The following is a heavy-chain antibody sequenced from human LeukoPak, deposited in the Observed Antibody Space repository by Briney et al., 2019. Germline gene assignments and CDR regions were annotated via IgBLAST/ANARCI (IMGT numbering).Heavy chain of an antibody. Sequence: SQTLSLTCTVSGDSISSGDYYWSWIRQPAGKGLEWIGRISSSGSTNYNPSLKSRVTISVDTSKNQFSLKLSSVTAADTAVYYCARLSVAVAHFDYWGQGTLVTVSS. CDR1: GDSISSGDYY. CDR2: ISSSGST. J-gene: IGHJ4*02. V-gene: IGHV4-61*02. D-gene: IGHD6-19*01. CDR3: ARLSVAVAHFDY.